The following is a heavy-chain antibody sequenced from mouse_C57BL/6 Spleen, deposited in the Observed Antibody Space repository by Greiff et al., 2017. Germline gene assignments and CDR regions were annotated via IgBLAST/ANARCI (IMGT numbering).Heavy chain of an antibody. V-gene: IGHV1-82*01. CDR2: IYPGDGDT. D-gene: IGHD1-3*01. CDR3: ARWSSYAMDY. Sequence: QVQLQQSGPELVKPGASVKISCKASGYAFSSSWMNWVKQRPGKGLEWIGRIYPGDGDTNYNGKFKGKGTLTADKSSSTAYMQLSSLPSEDSAVYFCARWSSYAMDYWGQGTSVTVSS. J-gene: IGHJ4*01. CDR1: GYAFSSSW.